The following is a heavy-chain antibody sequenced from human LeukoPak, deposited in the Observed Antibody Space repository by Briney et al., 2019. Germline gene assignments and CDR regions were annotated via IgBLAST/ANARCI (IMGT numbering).Heavy chain of an antibody. CDR2: IIPIFGTA. Sequence: SVKVSCKASGGTFSSYAISWVRQAPGQGLEWMGGIIPIFGTANYAQKFQGRVTITTDESTSTAYMELSSLRSEDTAVYYCALARGGYYYGGFDCWGQGTLVTVSS. V-gene: IGHV1-69*05. D-gene: IGHD3-22*01. J-gene: IGHJ4*02. CDR3: ALARGGYYYGGFDC. CDR1: GGTFSSYA.